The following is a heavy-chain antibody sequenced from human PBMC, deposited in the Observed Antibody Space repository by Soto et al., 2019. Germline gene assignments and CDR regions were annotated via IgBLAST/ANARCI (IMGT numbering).Heavy chain of an antibody. V-gene: IGHV5-51*01. CDR2: IYPGDSDT. Sequence: AGESLKISCKGSGYSFTSYWIGWVRQMPGKGLEWMGIIYPGDSDTRYSPSFQGQVTISADKSISTAYLQWSSLKASDTAMYYCARHGYSSSWYPGIYYYYGMDVWGQGTTVTVSS. D-gene: IGHD6-13*01. CDR3: ARHGYSSSWYPGIYYYYGMDV. J-gene: IGHJ6*02. CDR1: GYSFTSYW.